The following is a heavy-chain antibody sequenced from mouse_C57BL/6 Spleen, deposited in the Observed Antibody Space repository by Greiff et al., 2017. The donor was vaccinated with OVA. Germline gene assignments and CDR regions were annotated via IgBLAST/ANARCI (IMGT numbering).Heavy chain of an antibody. V-gene: IGHV1-39*01. J-gene: IGHJ4*01. CDR3: ARKSNYVDYYAMDY. D-gene: IGHD2-5*01. CDR2: INPNYGTT. Sequence: VQLKESGPELVKPGASVKISCKASGYSFTDYNMNWVKQSNGKSLEWIGVINPNYGTTSYNQKFKGKATLTVDQSYSTAYMQLNSLTSEDSAVDYDARKSNYVDYYAMDYWGQGTSVTVSS. CDR1: GYSFTDYN.